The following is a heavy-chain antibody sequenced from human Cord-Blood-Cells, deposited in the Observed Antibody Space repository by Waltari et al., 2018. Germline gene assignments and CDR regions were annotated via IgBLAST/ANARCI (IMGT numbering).Heavy chain of an antibody. CDR3: ARARRRYYGSGSYYNYFQH. CDR1: GGSFSGYY. D-gene: IGHD3-10*01. J-gene: IGHJ1*01. CDR2: INHNGST. V-gene: IGHV4-34*01. Sequence: QVQLQQWGAGLLKPSETLSLTCAVYGGSFSGYYLSWIRQPPGKGLEWIGEINHNGSTNYNPSLKSRVTISVDTSKNQFSLKLSSVTAADTAVYYCARARRRYYGSGSYYNYFQHWGQGTLVTVSS.